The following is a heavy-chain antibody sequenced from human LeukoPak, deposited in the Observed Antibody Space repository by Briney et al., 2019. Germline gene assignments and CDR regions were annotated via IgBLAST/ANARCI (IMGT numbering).Heavy chain of an antibody. V-gene: IGHV4-34*01. CDR2: INHSGST. CDR1: GDSIRSCY. Sequence: PSETLSLTCIVSGDSIRSCYWNWIRQPPGKGLEWIGEINHSGSTNYNPSLKSRVTISVDTSKNQFSLKLSSVTAADTAVYYCARTYYDFWSGYSQNNWFDPWGQGTLVTVSS. D-gene: IGHD3-3*01. J-gene: IGHJ5*02. CDR3: ARTYYDFWSGYSQNNWFDP.